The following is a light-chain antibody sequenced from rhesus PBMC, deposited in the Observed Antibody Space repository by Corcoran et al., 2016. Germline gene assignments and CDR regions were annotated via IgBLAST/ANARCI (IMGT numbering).Light chain of an antibody. Sequence: DIQMTQSPSSLSASVGDRVTITCRASQGITNDLAWYQQKPGETPKLLFYEAASLQSGIPSRFSGSGSGIDFTLTISSLQSEDFATYYCQHYYSTPPAFGQGTKVEI. V-gene: IGKV1-25*01. J-gene: IGKJ1*01. CDR3: QHYYSTPPA. CDR1: QGITND. CDR2: EAA.